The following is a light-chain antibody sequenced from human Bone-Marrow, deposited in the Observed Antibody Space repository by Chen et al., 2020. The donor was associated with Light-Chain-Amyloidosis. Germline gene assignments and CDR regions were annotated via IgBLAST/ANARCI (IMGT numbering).Light chain of an antibody. J-gene: IGLJ1*01. V-gene: IGLV2-14*01. CDR1: SSDVGGDNH. Sequence: QSALTQPASVSGSPGQSITISCTGTSSDVGGDNHVSWYQQHPAKATKLMIYEVTNRPSWVPDRFSGSKSDNTASLTISGLQTEDEADYFCSSYTITITLVFGSGTRVTVL. CDR3: SSYTITITLV. CDR2: EVT.